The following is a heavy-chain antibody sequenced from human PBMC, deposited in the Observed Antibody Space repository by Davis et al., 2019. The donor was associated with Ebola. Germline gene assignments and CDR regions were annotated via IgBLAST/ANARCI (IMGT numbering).Heavy chain of an antibody. J-gene: IGHJ4*02. CDR2: ISAYNGNT. Sequence: ASVTVSCKASGYTFISYGIACLRHPPAQGLEWMGWISAYNGNTNYAQKLQDRVTLTTDTSTTTAYMEVRGLRSDDTAVYYCARRRTWYGTGLDYWGQGTLVTVSS. D-gene: IGHD6-13*01. CDR1: GYTFISYG. CDR3: ARRRTWYGTGLDY. V-gene: IGHV1-18*04.